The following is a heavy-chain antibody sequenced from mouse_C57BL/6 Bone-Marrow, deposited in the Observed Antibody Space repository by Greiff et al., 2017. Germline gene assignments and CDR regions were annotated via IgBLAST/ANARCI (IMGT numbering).Heavy chain of an antibody. CDR1: GYTFTSYW. J-gene: IGHJ3*01. CDR2: IYTGSGST. V-gene: IGHV1-55*01. Sequence: VQLQQPGAELVKPGASVKMSCKASGYTFTSYWITWVKQRPGQGLEWIGDIYTGSGSTKYHEKFKSKATLTVDTYSSTAYMQLRSLTSDDSAVYYCAIERQIYYDYRVAYWGQGTLVTVSA. D-gene: IGHD2-4*01. CDR3: AIERQIYYDYRVAY.